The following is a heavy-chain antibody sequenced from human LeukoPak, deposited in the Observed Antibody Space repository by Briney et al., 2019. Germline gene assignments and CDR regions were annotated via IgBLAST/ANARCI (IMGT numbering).Heavy chain of an antibody. CDR2: INHSGST. J-gene: IGHJ4*02. CDR1: GGSFSGYY. D-gene: IGHD3-10*01. Sequence: SETLSLTCAVYGGSFSGYYWSWIRQPPGKGLEWIGEINHSGSTNYNPSLKSRVTISVDTSKNQFSLKVRSVTAADTAVYYCARGHGSGSYYSDWGQGTLVTVSS. CDR3: ARGHGSGSYYSD. V-gene: IGHV4-34*01.